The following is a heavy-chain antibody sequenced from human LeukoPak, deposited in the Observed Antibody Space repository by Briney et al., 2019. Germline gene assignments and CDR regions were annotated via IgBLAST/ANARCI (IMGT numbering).Heavy chain of an antibody. CDR3: ARDREDSSSWYGDFQH. CDR2: IYYSGST. D-gene: IGHD6-13*01. Sequence: SETLSLTCTVSGGSISSYYWSWIRQPPGKGLEWIGYIYYSGSTNYNPSLKSRVTISVDTSKNQFSLKLSSVTAADTAVYYCARDREDSSSWYGDFQHWGQGTLVTVSS. J-gene: IGHJ1*01. CDR1: GGSISSYY. V-gene: IGHV4-59*01.